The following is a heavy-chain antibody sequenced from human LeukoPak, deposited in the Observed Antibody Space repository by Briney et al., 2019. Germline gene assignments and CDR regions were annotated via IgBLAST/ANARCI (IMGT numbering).Heavy chain of an antibody. CDR1: GFSFNTFA. J-gene: IGHJ6*02. CDR3: PKDSQGSYDGFWYGTYGMDV. D-gene: IGHD3-16*01. CDR2: ISDYP. Sequence: GGSLRLSCVASGFSFNTFALTWVRQAPGKGLEWVSTISDYPHYADSVRGRFTISRDNSRKTVFLKMNSLTPEDAATYYCPKDSQGSYDGFWYGTYGMDVWGQGTTVTVSS. V-gene: IGHV3-23*05.